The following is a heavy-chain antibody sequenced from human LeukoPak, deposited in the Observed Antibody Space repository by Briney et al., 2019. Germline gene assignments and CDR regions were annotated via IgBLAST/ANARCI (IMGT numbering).Heavy chain of an antibody. Sequence: SETLSLTCTVSGGSISSSSYYWGWIRQPPGKGLEWIGTIYYSGSTYYNPSLKSRVTISVDASKNQFSLKLSSVTAADTAVYYCARLTPYSGSPLGDYWGQGTLVTVSS. CDR3: ARLTPYSGSPLGDY. J-gene: IGHJ4*02. D-gene: IGHD1-26*01. CDR1: GGSISSSSYY. V-gene: IGHV4-39*01. CDR2: IYYSGST.